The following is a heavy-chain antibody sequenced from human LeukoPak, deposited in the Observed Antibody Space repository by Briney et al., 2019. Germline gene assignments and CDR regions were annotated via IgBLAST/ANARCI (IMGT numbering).Heavy chain of an antibody. J-gene: IGHJ4*02. CDR3: AKTGYSSGWYRIWDY. D-gene: IGHD6-19*01. Sequence: GGSLRLSCAASGFTFSSFEMSWVRQAPGKGLEWVSAIGGSGGSAYYADSVKGRFTISRDNSRNSLSLQMNSLRAEDTALYYCAKTGYSSGWYRIWDYWGQGTLVTVSS. V-gene: IGHV3-23*01. CDR2: IGGSGGSA. CDR1: GFTFSSFE.